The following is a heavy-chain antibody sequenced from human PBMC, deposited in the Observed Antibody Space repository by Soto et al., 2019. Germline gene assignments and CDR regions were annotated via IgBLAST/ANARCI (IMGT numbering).Heavy chain of an antibody. CDR1: GGSISSYY. D-gene: IGHD6-13*01. V-gene: IGHV4-59*08. CDR3: ARLKVGYSSSWSPSYYYYMDV. CDR2: IYYSGST. J-gene: IGHJ6*03. Sequence: SETLSLTCTVSGGSISSYYWSWIRQPPGKGLEWIGYIYYSGSTNYNPSLKSRVTISVDTSKNQFSLKLSSVTAADTAVYYCARLKVGYSSSWSPSYYYYMDVWGKGTTVTVSS.